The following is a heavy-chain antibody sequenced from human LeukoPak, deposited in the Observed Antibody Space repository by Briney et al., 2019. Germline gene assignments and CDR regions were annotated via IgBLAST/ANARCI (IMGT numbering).Heavy chain of an antibody. V-gene: IGHV3-33*08. CDR2: IWYDGSNQ. CDR1: GFPFSSYW. CDR3: ARDIAVRRFDY. Sequence: PGGSLRLSCVASGFPFSSYWMTWVRQAPGKGLEWVAVIWYDGSNQYYADSVKGRFTISRDNSENTLYLQMNSLRAEDTAMYYCARDIAVRRFDYWGQGTLVTVSS. D-gene: IGHD6-6*01. J-gene: IGHJ4*02.